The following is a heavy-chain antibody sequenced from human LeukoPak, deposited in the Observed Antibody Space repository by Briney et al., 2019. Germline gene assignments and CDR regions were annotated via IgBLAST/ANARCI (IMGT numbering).Heavy chain of an antibody. J-gene: IGHJ5*02. V-gene: IGHV3-7*01. CDR2: IKRDGSEK. CDR3: ARVGRFLEWLLSPASNWFDP. CDR1: GFTFSSYC. D-gene: IGHD3-3*01. Sequence: GGSLRLSCAASGFTFSSYCMSWVRQAPGRGLEWVANIKRDGSEKYYVNSVKGRFTISRDNAKNSLYLQMNSLRAEDTAVYYCARVGRFLEWLLSPASNWFDPWGQGTLVTVSS.